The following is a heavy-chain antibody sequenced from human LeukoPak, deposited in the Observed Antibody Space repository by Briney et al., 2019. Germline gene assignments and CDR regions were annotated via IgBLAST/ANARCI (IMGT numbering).Heavy chain of an antibody. CDR2: INAGNGNT. J-gene: IGHJ4*02. Sequence: GASVKVSCKASGYTFTNYIMHWVCHAPGQRLEWMGWINAGNGNTKYSQNFQDRVTITRDTSANTAYMELSSLRSEDTAVYYCARGTAYGGYVNYWGQGTLVSVS. D-gene: IGHD5-12*01. CDR1: GYTFTNYI. CDR3: ARGTAYGGYVNY. V-gene: IGHV1-3*01.